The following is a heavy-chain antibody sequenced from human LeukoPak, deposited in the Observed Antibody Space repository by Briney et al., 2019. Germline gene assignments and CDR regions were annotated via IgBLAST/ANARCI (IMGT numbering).Heavy chain of an antibody. V-gene: IGHV3-74*01. CDR1: GFGFSNFW. CDR3: ARLPPSVFGVGTGDFDY. CDR2: IKTDGTTT. D-gene: IGHD2-8*02. Sequence: QPGGSLRLSCAASGFGFSNFWMHWVRQAPGKGLVWVSRIKTDGTTTVYADSVKGRSTISRDNPKNTVYLQLNSLRAEDMAVYYCARLPPSVFGVGTGDFDYWGQGTLVTVSS. J-gene: IGHJ4*02.